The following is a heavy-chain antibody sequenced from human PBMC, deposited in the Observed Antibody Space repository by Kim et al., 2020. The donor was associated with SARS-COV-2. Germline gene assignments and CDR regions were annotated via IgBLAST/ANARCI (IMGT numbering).Heavy chain of an antibody. CDR3: ARADRGIVGATVYYFDY. CDR1: GYTFTSYD. J-gene: IGHJ4*02. CDR2: MNPNSGNT. D-gene: IGHD1-26*01. V-gene: IGHV1-8*02. Sequence: ASVKVSCKASGYTFTSYDINWVRQATGQGLEWMGWMNPNSGNTGYAQKFQGRVTMTRNTSISTAYMELSSLGSEDTAVYYCARADRGIVGATVYYFDYWGQGTLVTASS.